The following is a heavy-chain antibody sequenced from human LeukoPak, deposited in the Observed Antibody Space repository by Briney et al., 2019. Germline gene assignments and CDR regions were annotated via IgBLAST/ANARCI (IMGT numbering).Heavy chain of an antibody. CDR2: IYYSGST. V-gene: IGHV4-59*01. J-gene: IGHJ5*02. Sequence: SETLSLTCTVSGGSISSYYWSWIRQPPGKGLEWIGYIYYSGSTNYNPSLKSRVTISVDTSKNQFSLKLSSVTAADTAVYYCARVLRYFDWDPNWFDPWGQGTLVTVSS. CDR1: GGSISSYY. D-gene: IGHD3-9*01. CDR3: ARVLRYFDWDPNWFDP.